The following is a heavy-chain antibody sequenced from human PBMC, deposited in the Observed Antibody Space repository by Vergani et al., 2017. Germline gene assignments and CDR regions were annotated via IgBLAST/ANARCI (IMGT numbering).Heavy chain of an antibody. D-gene: IGHD1-14*01. CDR1: GFTFSSYS. Sequence: EVQLVESGGGLVKPGGSLRLSCAASGFTFSSYSMNLVRQAPGKGLEWVSSISSSSSYIYYADSVKGRFTISRDNAKNSLYLQMNSLRAEYTAVYYCAREKNRTAADYWGQGTLVTVSS. CDR3: AREKNRTAADY. CDR2: ISSSSSYI. J-gene: IGHJ4*02. V-gene: IGHV3-21*01.